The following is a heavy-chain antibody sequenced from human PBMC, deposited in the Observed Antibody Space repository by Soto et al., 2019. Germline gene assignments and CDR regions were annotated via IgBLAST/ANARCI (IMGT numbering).Heavy chain of an antibody. J-gene: IGHJ4*02. CDR3: ARSDYDFWSGYYLVY. CDR2: INHSGST. Sequence: PSETLSLTCAVYGRTFSGYYWSWIRQPPGKGLEWIGEINHSGSTNYNPSLKSRVTISVDTSKNQFSLKLSSVTAADTAVYYCARSDYDFWSGYYLVYWGQGTLVT. CDR1: GRTFSGYY. D-gene: IGHD3-3*01. V-gene: IGHV4-34*01.